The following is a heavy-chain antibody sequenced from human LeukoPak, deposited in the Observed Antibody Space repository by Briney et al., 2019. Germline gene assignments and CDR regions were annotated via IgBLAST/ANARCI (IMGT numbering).Heavy chain of an antibody. D-gene: IGHD3-10*01. V-gene: IGHV1-2*02. CDR1: GYTFTGYY. Sequence: ASVKVSCKASGYTFTGYYMHWVRQAPGQGLEWMGWINPNSGGTNYAQKFQGRVTMTRDTSISTAYMELSRLRSDDTAVYYCARSGSGSQPLDYYYYMDVWGKGTTVTVSS. CDR2: INPNSGGT. J-gene: IGHJ6*03. CDR3: ARSGSGSQPLDYYYYMDV.